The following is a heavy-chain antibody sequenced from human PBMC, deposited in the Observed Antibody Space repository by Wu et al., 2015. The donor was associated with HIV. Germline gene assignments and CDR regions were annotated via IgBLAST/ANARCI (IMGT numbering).Heavy chain of an antibody. D-gene: IGHD2-21*02. V-gene: IGHV1-2*02. CDR1: GYTFTDHY. J-gene: IGHJ4*02. Sequence: QLVQSGAEVTKPGASVSVSCQTSGYTFTDHYIHWVRQAPGQGLEWMGWIRPDSGATHYAENFQDRVTMTRDTSTGTVYLELSTLRSEDSALYYCARSYCSGDCYADYWGQGTLVTVSS. CDR2: IRPDSGAT. CDR3: ARSYCSGDCYADY.